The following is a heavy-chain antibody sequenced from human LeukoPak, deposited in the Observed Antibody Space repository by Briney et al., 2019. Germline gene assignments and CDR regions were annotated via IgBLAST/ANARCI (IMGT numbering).Heavy chain of an antibody. D-gene: IGHD2-21*02. CDR2: ISYDGSNK. J-gene: IGHJ4*02. CDR3: AILGVVPAMYFDY. V-gene: IGHV3-30*03. CDR1: GFTFSNYG. Sequence: GGSLRLSCAASGFTFSNYGMHWVRQAPGKGLEWVAVISYDGSNKYYADSVKGRFTISRDNSKNTLYLQMNSLRAEDTAVYYCAILGVVPAMYFDYWGQGTLVTVSS.